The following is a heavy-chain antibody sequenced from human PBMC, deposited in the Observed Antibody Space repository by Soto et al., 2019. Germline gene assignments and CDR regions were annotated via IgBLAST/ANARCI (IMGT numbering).Heavy chain of an antibody. CDR1: RVAFSKFI. D-gene: IGHD6-19*01. CDR2: IIPIFGTA. CDR3: AKVRYSSPMGYYYGMDV. V-gene: IGHV1-69*01. J-gene: IGHJ6*02. Sequence: QAQLEQSGGEVKKPGSSVKVSCKASRVAFSKFIVTWVRQAPGLGLEWVGGIIPIFGTANYAQKFQGRVTITADESTSTSDMEVNNLRSEETAVYYCAKVRYSSPMGYYYGMDVWGQGTTGTVSS.